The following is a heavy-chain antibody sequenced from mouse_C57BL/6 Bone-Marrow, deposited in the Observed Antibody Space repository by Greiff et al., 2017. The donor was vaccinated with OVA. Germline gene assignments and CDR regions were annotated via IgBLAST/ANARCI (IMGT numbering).Heavy chain of an antibody. CDR2: ISYACSN. CDR3: ARDQEY. V-gene: IGHV3-6*01. Sequence: EVKLQESGPGLVKPSQSLSLTCSVTGYSITSGYYWNWIRQFPGNNLEWMGYISYACSNNYNPSLKNRISITRDTSKNQFFLKLNSVTTEDTATYDCARDQEYWGQGTLVTVSA. J-gene: IGHJ3*01. D-gene: IGHD3-2*02. CDR1: GYSITSGYY.